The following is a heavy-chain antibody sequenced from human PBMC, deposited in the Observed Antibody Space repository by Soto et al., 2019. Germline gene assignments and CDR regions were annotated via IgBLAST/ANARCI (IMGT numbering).Heavy chain of an antibody. CDR3: ARDPSDCSSTSCWGYYALDV. CDR1: VFTFSTYS. D-gene: IGHD2-2*01. Sequence: PWWSLRLSCSASVFTFSTYSMNCFRQAPGKGLEWVSSISSSGTYIHYADSLKGRFTISRDNAKNSLYLQMISLRAEDTAVYYCARDPSDCSSTSCWGYYALDVWGQGTTVTVSS. V-gene: IGHV3-21*01. CDR2: ISSSGTYI. J-gene: IGHJ6*02.